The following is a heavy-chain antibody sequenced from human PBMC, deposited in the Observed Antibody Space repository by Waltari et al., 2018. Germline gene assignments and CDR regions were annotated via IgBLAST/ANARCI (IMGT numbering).Heavy chain of an antibody. J-gene: IGHJ4*02. V-gene: IGHV3-74*01. CDR2: INPDAMGT. Sequence: EVQLVESGGGVGQPGGSLRRSGGALEVRVSTYWRSWVREGPGKGLVWGARINPDAMGTRYVDSVQGRFTISRDNVNNTVFLQMNSLRAEDTAVYYCVRGGHFDWSPIDYWGQGTPVTVSS. D-gene: IGHD3-9*01. CDR1: EVRVSTYW. CDR3: VRGGHFDWSPIDY.